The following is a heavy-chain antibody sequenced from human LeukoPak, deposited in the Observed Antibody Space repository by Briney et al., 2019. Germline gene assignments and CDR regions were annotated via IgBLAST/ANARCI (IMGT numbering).Heavy chain of an antibody. CDR3: ARGDFRLEMSTSIAFDI. CDR1: GFTFSDYN. Sequence: GGSLRLSCAASGFTFSDYNMRWIRQAPGKGLEWVSCISSSSSYIYYADSVKGRFTISRDNSKNTLYLQMNSLRADDTAVYYCARGDFRLEMSTSIAFDIWGQGTMVTVSS. J-gene: IGHJ3*02. D-gene: IGHD5-24*01. V-gene: IGHV3-11*06. CDR2: ISSSSSYI.